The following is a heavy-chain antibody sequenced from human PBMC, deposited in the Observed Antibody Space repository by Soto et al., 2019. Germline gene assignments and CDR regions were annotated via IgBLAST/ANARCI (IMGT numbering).Heavy chain of an antibody. CDR3: ATDVRIAAAGTPGTYNCCGMDG. Sequence: ASMKVSCKVSGYTLTELSMHWVRQAPGXGLEWRGGFDPEDGETIYAQKFQGRVTMTEDTSTDPAYLELSSLRVEATAVYYCATDVRIAAAGTPGTYNCCGMDGLGQGTRGVVSS. J-gene: IGHJ6*01. CDR1: GYTLTELS. D-gene: IGHD6-13*01. V-gene: IGHV1-24*01. CDR2: FDPEDGET.